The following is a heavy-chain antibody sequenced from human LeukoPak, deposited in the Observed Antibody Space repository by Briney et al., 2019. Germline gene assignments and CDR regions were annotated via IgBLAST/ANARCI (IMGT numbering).Heavy chain of an antibody. Sequence: GGSLRLSCTASGFTSGDYAMSWFRQAPGKGREWVGFIRSKAYGGTTEYAASVKGRFTISRDDSKSIAYLQMNSLKTEDTAVYYCTRVGAHLDVWGKGTTVTVSS. J-gene: IGHJ6*04. CDR1: GFTSGDYA. CDR2: IRSKAYGGTT. CDR3: TRVGAHLDV. V-gene: IGHV3-49*03. D-gene: IGHD1-26*01.